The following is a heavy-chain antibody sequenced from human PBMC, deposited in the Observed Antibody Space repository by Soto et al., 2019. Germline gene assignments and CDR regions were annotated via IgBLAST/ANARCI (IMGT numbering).Heavy chain of an antibody. J-gene: IGHJ6*02. CDR1: GGSFSGYY. D-gene: IGHD2-15*01. CDR2: INHSGST. V-gene: IGHV4-34*01. Sequence: QVQLQQWGAGLLKPSETLSLTCAVYGGSFSGYYWSWIRQPPGKGLEWIGEINHSGSTNYNPSLKSRVTISVDTSNNQFSLMLSYVTAADTAVYYCARGLKNCSGGSCYSLYYYYGMDVWGQGITVTVSS. CDR3: ARGLKNCSGGSCYSLYYYYGMDV.